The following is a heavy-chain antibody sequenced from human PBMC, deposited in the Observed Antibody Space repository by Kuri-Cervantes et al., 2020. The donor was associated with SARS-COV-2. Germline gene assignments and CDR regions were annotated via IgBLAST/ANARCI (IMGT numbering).Heavy chain of an antibody. CDR1: GGSISSYY. V-gene: IGHV4-4*07. CDR2: IYTSGST. Sequence: SETLSLTCTVSGGSISSYYWSWIRQPAGKGLEWIGRIYTSGSTNYNPSPKSRVTMSVDTSKNQFSLKLSSVTAADTAVYYCARGDYGDHPYYFDYWGQGTLVTVSS. D-gene: IGHD4-17*01. CDR3: ARGDYGDHPYYFDY. J-gene: IGHJ4*02.